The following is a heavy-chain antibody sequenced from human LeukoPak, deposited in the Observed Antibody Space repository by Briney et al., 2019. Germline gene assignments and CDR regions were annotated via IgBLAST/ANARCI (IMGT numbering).Heavy chain of an antibody. Sequence: GSLRLSCAASGFTFSSYSMNWVRQSPGKGLEWIGSIYYSGSTYYNPSLKSRVTISIDTSKNQFSLKLGSVTAADTAVYYCARDPAAGTVDYWGQGTLVTVSS. D-gene: IGHD6-13*01. CDR3: ARDPAAGTVDY. V-gene: IGHV4-39*07. CDR1: GFTFSSYS. J-gene: IGHJ4*02. CDR2: IYYSGST.